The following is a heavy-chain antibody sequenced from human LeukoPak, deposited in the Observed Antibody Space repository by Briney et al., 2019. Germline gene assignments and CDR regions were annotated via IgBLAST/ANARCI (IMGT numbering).Heavy chain of an antibody. CDR3: ARVYYDSSGYYYASHFDY. CDR1: GYTLTELS. J-gene: IGHJ4*02. D-gene: IGHD3-22*01. V-gene: IGHV1-24*01. CDR2: FDPEDGET. Sequence: GASVKVSCKVSGYTLTELSMHWVRQAPGKGLEWMGGFDPEDGETIYAQKFQGRVTITADESTSTAYMELSSLRSEDTAVYYCARVYYDSSGYYYASHFDYWGQGTLVTVSS.